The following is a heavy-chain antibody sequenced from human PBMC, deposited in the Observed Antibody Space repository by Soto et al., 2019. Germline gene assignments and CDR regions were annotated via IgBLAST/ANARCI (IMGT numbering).Heavy chain of an antibody. D-gene: IGHD1-20*01. Sequence: SPTLSLTCAISGDSVSTDIDAWNWLRQSPSRGLEWLGRTFYRSLWFYEYATSVRGRIIIKSDTSKNQFSLQMDSVTPEDTAVYYCARGRYNAFDFWDQGTLVTVSS. CDR1: GDSVSTDIDA. CDR3: ARGRYNAFDF. CDR2: TFYRSLWFY. J-gene: IGHJ4*03. V-gene: IGHV6-1*01.